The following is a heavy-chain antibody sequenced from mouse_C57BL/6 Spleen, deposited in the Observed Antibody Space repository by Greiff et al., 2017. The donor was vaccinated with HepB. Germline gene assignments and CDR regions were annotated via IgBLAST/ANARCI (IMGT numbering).Heavy chain of an antibody. CDR1: GYTFTSYW. Sequence: VQLQQPGAELVMPGASVKLSCKASGYTFTSYWMHWVKQRPGQGLEWIGEIDPSDSYTNYNHKFKGKSTLTVDKSSSTAYMQLSSLTSEDSAVYYCARGTMITTGVYYAMDYWGQGTSVTVSS. D-gene: IGHD2-4*01. CDR2: IDPSDSYT. J-gene: IGHJ4*01. CDR3: ARGTMITTGVYYAMDY. V-gene: IGHV1-69*01.